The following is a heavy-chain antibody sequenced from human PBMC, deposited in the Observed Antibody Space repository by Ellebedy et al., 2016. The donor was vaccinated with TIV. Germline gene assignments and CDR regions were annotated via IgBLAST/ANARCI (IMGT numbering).Heavy chain of an antibody. CDR2: IIPIFGTA. V-gene: IGHV1-69*05. Sequence: ASVKVSCKASGGTFSSYAISWVRQAPGQGLEWMGGIIPIFGTANYARKFQGRVTMTTDTSTSTAYMDLRSLKSDDPAFYYFLKTSRHDWGDFDLWGRGSLVSVSS. CDR1: GGTFSSYA. J-gene: IGHJ2*01. CDR3: LKTSRHDWGDFDL. D-gene: IGHD7-27*01.